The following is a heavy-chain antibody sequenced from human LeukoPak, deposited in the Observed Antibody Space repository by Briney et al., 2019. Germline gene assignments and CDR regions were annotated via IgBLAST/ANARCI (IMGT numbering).Heavy chain of an antibody. CDR1: GFTFSSYW. V-gene: IGHV3-7*01. CDR2: IKQDGSEK. J-gene: IGHJ4*02. Sequence: PGGSLRLSCAASGFTFSSYWMSWVRQAPGKGLEWVANIKQDGSEKYYVDSVKGRFTISRDNAKNSLYLHMDSLRAEDTAVYYCASGAYSSGWAYFDHWGQGTLVTVSS. CDR3: ASGAYSSGWAYFDH. D-gene: IGHD6-19*01.